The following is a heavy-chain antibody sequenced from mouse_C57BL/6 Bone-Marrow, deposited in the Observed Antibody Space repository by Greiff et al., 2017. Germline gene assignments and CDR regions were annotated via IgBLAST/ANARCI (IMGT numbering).Heavy chain of an antibody. J-gene: IGHJ1*03. D-gene: IGHD1-1*01. Sequence: VQLQQSGTVLARPGASVKMSCKTSGYTFTSYWMHWVKQRPGQGLEWIGAIYPGNSDTSYNQKFKGKAKLTAVTSASTAYMELSSLTNEDSAVYYCTRWDYYGSSPWYFDFWGTGTTVTVSS. V-gene: IGHV1-5*01. CDR3: TRWDYYGSSPWYFDF. CDR1: GYTFTSYW. CDR2: IYPGNSDT.